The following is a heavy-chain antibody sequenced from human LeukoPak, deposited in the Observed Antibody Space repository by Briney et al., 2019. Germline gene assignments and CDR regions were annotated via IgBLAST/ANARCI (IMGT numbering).Heavy chain of an antibody. J-gene: IGHJ4*02. V-gene: IGHV4-4*09. CDR1: GGSVSSYY. CDR2: IYTSGST. Sequence: SETLSLTCTVSGGSVSSYYGSWIRQPPGKGLEWIGYIYTSGSTNYNPSLKSRVTISVDTSKNQFSLKLSSVTAADTAVYYCARHYNDFWSGPYFDYWGQGTLVTVSS. D-gene: IGHD3-3*01. CDR3: ARHYNDFWSGPYFDY.